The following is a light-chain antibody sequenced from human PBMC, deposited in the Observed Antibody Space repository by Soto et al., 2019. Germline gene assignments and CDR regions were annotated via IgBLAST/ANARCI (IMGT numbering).Light chain of an antibody. CDR1: QSMSSW. J-gene: IGKJ1*01. CDR2: DAS. Sequence: DIQMTQSPSTLSASVGDRVTITCRASQSMSSWLAWYQQKPGKAPKLLIYDASSLESGVPSRFSGSGSGTEFTLTISSLQPDDFATYYCQHYKMYSPWTFGQGTKVDTK. V-gene: IGKV1-5*01. CDR3: QHYKMYSPWT.